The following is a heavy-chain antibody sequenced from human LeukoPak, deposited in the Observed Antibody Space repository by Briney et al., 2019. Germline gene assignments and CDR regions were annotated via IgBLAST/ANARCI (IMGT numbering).Heavy chain of an antibody. J-gene: IGHJ5*02. D-gene: IGHD2-2*01. Sequence: ASVKVSCKASGGTFSGYTISWVRQAPGQGLEWMGGIIPIFGTANYAQKFQGRVTITADKSTSTVYMELSSLRSEDMAVYYCARGYCSGTSCSWFDPWGQGTLVTVSS. CDR3: ARGYCSGTSCSWFDP. V-gene: IGHV1-69*06. CDR2: IIPIFGTA. CDR1: GGTFSGYT.